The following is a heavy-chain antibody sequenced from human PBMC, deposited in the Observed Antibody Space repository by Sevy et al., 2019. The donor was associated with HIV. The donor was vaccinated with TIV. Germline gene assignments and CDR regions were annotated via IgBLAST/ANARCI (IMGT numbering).Heavy chain of an antibody. Sequence: GGSLRLSCAASGFTFSSYSMNWVRQAPGKGLEWVSSISSSSSYIYYADSVKGRFTISGDNAKNSLYLQMNSLRAEDTAVYYCARESSMVRGVDYYYYMDVWGKGTTVTVSS. D-gene: IGHD3-10*01. CDR3: ARESSMVRGVDYYYYMDV. V-gene: IGHV3-21*01. J-gene: IGHJ6*03. CDR2: ISSSSSYI. CDR1: GFTFSSYS.